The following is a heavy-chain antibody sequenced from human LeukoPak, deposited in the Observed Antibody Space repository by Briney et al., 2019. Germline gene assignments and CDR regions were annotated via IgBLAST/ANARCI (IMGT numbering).Heavy chain of an antibody. CDR1: GYTFTDYY. Sequence: ASVKVSCKASGYTFTDYYMHWVRQAPGQGLEWMGIINPSGGSTSYAQKFQGRVTMTRDTSTSTVYMELSSLRSEDTAVYYCARDPPRLYCFDYWGQGTLVTVSS. V-gene: IGHV1-46*01. J-gene: IGHJ4*02. CDR2: INPSGGST. CDR3: ARDPPRLYCFDY.